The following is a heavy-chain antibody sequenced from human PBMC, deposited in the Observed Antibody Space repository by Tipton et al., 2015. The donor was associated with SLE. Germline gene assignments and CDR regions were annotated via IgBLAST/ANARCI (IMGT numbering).Heavy chain of an antibody. Sequence: SLRLSCAPSGFTFGDYAFGWVRQAPGKGLEWVGFIRSKAYGGTTEYAASVNGRFTISRDDSKSIAYLHMNSLKTEDTALYYCVRAQGFCGGDCYLLFDSWGQGTLVTVSS. D-gene: IGHD2-21*01. CDR2: IRSKAYGGTT. V-gene: IGHV3-49*04. CDR3: VRAQGFCGGDCYLLFDS. CDR1: GFTFGDYA. J-gene: IGHJ4*02.